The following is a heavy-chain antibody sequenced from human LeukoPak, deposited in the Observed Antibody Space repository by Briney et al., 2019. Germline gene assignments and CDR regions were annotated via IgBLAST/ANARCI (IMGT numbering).Heavy chain of an antibody. CDR3: ARDLRYSSGWSASGMDV. CDR1: GFTFTSSA. V-gene: IGHV3-23*01. J-gene: IGHJ6*03. D-gene: IGHD6-19*01. Sequence: GGSLRLSCAASGFTFTSSAMSWVRQAPGKGLEWVSSISGSGHSTDYADSVKGRFTVSRDNSKNTLYLQMNSLRAEDTAVYYCARDLRYSSGWSASGMDVWGKGTTVTISS. CDR2: ISGSGHST.